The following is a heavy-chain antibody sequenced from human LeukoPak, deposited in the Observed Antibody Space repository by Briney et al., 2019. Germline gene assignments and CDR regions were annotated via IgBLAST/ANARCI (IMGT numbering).Heavy chain of an antibody. J-gene: IGHJ4*02. Sequence: PSETLSLTCTVSGGSISNYYWSWIRQPPGKGLEWIGYIYHSGATNYNPSLRRRVTISVDTSNNQFSLNLRSVTAADTAIYYCARKSPTSGSYGWYFDYWGQGALVTVSS. CDR3: ARKSPTSGSYGWYFDY. D-gene: IGHD1-26*01. CDR1: GGSISNYY. CDR2: IYHSGAT. V-gene: IGHV4-59*01.